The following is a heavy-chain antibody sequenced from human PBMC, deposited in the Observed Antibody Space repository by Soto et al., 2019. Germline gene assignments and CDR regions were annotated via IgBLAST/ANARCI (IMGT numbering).Heavy chain of an antibody. CDR2: IYYSGST. V-gene: IGHV4-31*03. D-gene: IGHD2-15*01. J-gene: IGHJ4*02. Sequence: SETLSLTCTVSGGSISRGGYYWIWIRQHPGKGLEWIGYIYYSGSTYYNPSLKSRVTISVDTSKNQFSLKLSSVTAADTAVYYCARDLGYCSGGSCYGYFDYWGQGTLVTVSS. CDR1: GGSISRGGYY. CDR3: ARDLGYCSGGSCYGYFDY.